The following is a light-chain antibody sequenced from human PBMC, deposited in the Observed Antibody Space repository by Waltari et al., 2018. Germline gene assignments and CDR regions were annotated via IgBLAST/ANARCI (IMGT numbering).Light chain of an antibody. J-gene: IGLJ3*02. Sequence: QSGLTQPPSVSAAPGQEVTISCCGGTSNVWSRHVTWYLQVPGTDPKSLIYDNNQRASGIPDRFSGSRSDTSATLASTGLQTGDEADYYCATWDGSLRVFGGGTRLTVL. CDR3: ATWDGSLRV. CDR1: TSNVWSRH. V-gene: IGLV1-51*01. CDR2: DNN.